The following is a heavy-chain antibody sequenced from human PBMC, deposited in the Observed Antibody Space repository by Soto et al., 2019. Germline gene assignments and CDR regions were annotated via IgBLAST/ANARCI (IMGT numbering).Heavy chain of an antibody. V-gene: IGHV3-43*01. D-gene: IGHD6-13*01. Sequence: GGSLRLSCAASGFTFDDYTMHWVRQAPGKGLEWVSLISWDGGSTYYADSVKGRFTISRDNSKNSLYLQMNSLRTEDTALYYCAKDLYRSSWNLYYYYYGMDVWGKGTTVTVSS. J-gene: IGHJ6*04. CDR1: GFTFDDYT. CDR3: AKDLYRSSWNLYYYYYGMDV. CDR2: ISWDGGST.